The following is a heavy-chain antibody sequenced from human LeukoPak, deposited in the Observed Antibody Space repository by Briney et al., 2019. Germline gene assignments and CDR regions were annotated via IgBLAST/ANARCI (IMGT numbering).Heavy chain of an antibody. CDR2: IKSKTDGGTA. CDR3: ARDRGYSNFDY. V-gene: IGHV3-15*01. Sequence: GGSLRLSCAASGLTFTNAWMSWVRQAPGKGLEWVGRIKSKTDGGTAEFAAPVKGRFSISRDDSKNALYLQMNSLRAEDTAVYYCARDRGYSNFDYWGQGTLLTVSS. D-gene: IGHD4-11*01. J-gene: IGHJ4*02. CDR1: GLTFTNAW.